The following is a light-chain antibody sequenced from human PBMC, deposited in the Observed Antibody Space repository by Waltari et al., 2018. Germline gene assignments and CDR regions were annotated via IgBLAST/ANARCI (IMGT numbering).Light chain of an antibody. Sequence: DIVMTQSPLSLPVTPGEPASISYRSSQSLLHSNGYNYLDWYLQKPGQSPQLLIYLGSNRASGVPDRFSGSGSGTDCTQKISRVEAEDVGVYYCMQALQTPWTFGQGTKVEIK. CDR3: MQALQTPWT. J-gene: IGKJ1*01. CDR1: QSLLHSNGYNY. CDR2: LGS. V-gene: IGKV2-28*01.